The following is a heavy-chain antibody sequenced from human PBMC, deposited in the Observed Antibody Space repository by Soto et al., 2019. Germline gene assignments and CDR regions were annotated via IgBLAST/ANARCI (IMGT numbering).Heavy chain of an antibody. CDR1: GDSISSFY. Sequence: QVQLQESGPGLVKPSETLSLTCTVSGDSISSFYWTWIRQPPGKGLEWVGYIFSSGSTNYNPSLKGRVTSSVDTSENQFSLKLTSVTAADTAVYYCARVGYCSSTPCWPIGYFEYWGQGTLVTVSS. CDR3: ARVGYCSSTPCWPIGYFEY. CDR2: IFSSGST. J-gene: IGHJ4*02. D-gene: IGHD2-2*01. V-gene: IGHV4-59*01.